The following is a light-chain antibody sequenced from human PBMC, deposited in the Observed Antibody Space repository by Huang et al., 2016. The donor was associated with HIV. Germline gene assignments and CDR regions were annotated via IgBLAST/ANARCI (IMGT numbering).Light chain of an antibody. CDR1: QSVGVY. Sequence: EIVLTQSPATLCLSPGDRATLSCRASQSVGVYLAWYQQKPGQAPRLLNFEASNRATGIPDRFSGSESGTDFTLTIDSLQPDDFAIYYCRQRTKWPPVLTFGGGTRVGIK. CDR2: EAS. J-gene: IGKJ4*01. CDR3: RQRTKWPPVLT. V-gene: IGKV3-11*01.